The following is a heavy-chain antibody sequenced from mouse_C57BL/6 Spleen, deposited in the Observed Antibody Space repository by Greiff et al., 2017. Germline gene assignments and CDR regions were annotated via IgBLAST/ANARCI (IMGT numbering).Heavy chain of an antibody. J-gene: IGHJ1*03. CDR1: GYTFTSYW. V-gene: IGHV1-72*01. CDR3: ARDSNYWYFDV. Sequence: QVQLQQPGAELVKPGASVKLSCKASGYTFTSYWMHWVKQRPGRGLEWIGRIDPNSGGTKDNEKFTSKATLTVDKPSSTAYMRRSSLTSEDSAVCDCARDSNYWYFDVWGTGTTGTVAS. D-gene: IGHD2-5*01. CDR2: IDPNSGGT.